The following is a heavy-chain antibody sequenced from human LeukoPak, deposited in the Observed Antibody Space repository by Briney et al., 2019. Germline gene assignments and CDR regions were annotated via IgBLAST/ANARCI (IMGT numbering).Heavy chain of an antibody. J-gene: IGHJ4*02. CDR1: GYTPTELS. V-gene: IGHV1-24*01. CDR2: LDPEDGET. CDR3: ATGSRSMGMVRGVISAIDY. D-gene: IGHD3-10*01. Sequence: ASVKVSRKVSGYTPTELSMHWVRQAPGKGLEWMGGLDPEDGETIYAQKFQGRVTMTEDTSTDTAYMELSSLRSEDTAVYYCATGSRSMGMVRGVISAIDYWGQGTLVTVSS.